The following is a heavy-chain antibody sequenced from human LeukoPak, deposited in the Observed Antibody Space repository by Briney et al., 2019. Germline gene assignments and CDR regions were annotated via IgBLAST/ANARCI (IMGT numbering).Heavy chain of an antibody. D-gene: IGHD3-10*01. J-gene: IGHJ3*02. CDR1: GGTFSSYA. CDR3: ARNLMVRGVIIIGAFDI. Sequence: SVKVSCKASGGTFSSYAISWVRQAPGQGLKWMGGIIPTFGTANYAQKFQGRVTITADESTSTAYMELSSLRSEDTAVYYCARNLMVRGVIIIGAFDIWGQGTMVTVSS. V-gene: IGHV1-69*01. CDR2: IIPTFGTA.